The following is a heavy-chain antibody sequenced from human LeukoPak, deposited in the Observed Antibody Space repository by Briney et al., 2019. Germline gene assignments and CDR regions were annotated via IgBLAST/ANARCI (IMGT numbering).Heavy chain of an antibody. V-gene: IGHV1-69*06. D-gene: IGHD2-21*02. J-gene: IGHJ4*02. CDR2: ITPIFGTA. Sequence: GASVKVSCKASGGTFSSYAISWVRQAPGQGLEWMGGITPIFGTANYAQKFQGRVTVTADKSTSTAYMELSSLRSEDTAVYYCARVPCGGDCYLAGGIDYWGQGTLVTVSS. CDR1: GGTFSSYA. CDR3: ARVPCGGDCYLAGGIDY.